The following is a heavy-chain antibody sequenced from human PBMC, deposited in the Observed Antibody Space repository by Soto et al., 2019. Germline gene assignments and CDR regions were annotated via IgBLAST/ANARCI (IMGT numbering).Heavy chain of an antibody. CDR2: MYFGGSF. D-gene: IGHD3-22*01. J-gene: IGHJ5*02. Sequence: QMQLQASGPGLVKPSETLSLTCNVSGASVSHGYWSWIRQPPGKGLEWIGFMYFGGSFNYNPSLTCRATISVETSKNQFSMKLTPVTASDTAVYYCARSYYDSTGFAVDPWGQGTLVTVSS. V-gene: IGHV4-59*02. CDR1: GASVSHGY. CDR3: ARSYYDSTGFAVDP.